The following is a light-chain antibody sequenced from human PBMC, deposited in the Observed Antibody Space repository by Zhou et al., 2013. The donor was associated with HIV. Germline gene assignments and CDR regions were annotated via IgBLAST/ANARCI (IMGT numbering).Light chain of an antibody. J-gene: IGLJ2*01. CDR1: SGDIGIDNY. CDR2: DVS. V-gene: IGLV2-14*03. CDR3: ASYTSSTTLV. Sequence: QSALSQPASVSGSPGQTITISCSGLSGDIGIDNYVSWYQRHPGKVPKVIISDVSNRPSGISDRFSGSKSGNTASLTISGLQAEDEGEYFCASYTSSTTLVFGGGTQLTVL.